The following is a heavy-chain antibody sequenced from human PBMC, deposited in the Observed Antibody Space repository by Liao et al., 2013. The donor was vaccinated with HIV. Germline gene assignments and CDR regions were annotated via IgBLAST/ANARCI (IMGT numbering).Heavy chain of an antibody. J-gene: IGHJ4*02. Sequence: QVQLQESGPGLVKPSETLSLTCTVSGGSVSSYYWSWIRQSPGKALEWIGYIYYGGSSNYKPSLKSRVTISVDTSKNQFSLNLNSVTAADTAVYYCVRIVPGGASFDGWSQGTLVTVSS. CDR3: VRIVPGGASFDG. V-gene: IGHV4-59*02. CDR2: IYYGGSS. CDR1: GGSVSSYY. D-gene: IGHD2-8*02.